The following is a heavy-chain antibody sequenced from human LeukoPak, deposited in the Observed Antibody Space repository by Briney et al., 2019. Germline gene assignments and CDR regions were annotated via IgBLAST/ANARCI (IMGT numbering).Heavy chain of an antibody. V-gene: IGHV3-53*01. CDR1: GITVSTNY. CDR3: ARGDFDY. J-gene: IGHJ4*02. Sequence: GGSLRLSCAASGITVSTNYMSWVRQAPGKGLEWVSIAFSDGRAFYADSVKGRFTISRDSSKNTVFLQMNSLRAEDTAVYYCARGDFDYWGQGTLVTVSS. CDR2: AFSDGRA.